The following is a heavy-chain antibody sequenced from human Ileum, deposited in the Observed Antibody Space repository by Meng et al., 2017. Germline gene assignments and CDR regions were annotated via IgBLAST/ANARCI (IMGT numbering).Heavy chain of an antibody. Sequence: QVQLQESGPGLVKPSETLSLTCTVSGGSISSYYWSWIRQPPGKGLEWIGYISYSGSTYYNPSLKSRVTISVDTSKNQFSLKLSSVTAADTAVYYCARQTATYPSNWFDPWGQGILVTVSS. CDR3: ARQTATYPSNWFDP. CDR2: ISYSGST. V-gene: IGHV4-59*08. J-gene: IGHJ5*02. D-gene: IGHD2-21*02. CDR1: GGSISSYY.